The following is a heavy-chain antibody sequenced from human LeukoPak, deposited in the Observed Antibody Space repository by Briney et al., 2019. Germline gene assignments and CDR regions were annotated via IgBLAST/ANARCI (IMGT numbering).Heavy chain of an antibody. CDR2: IYPGDSDT. D-gene: IGHD6-19*01. J-gene: IGHJ4*02. CDR3: ARHSRGVAGTYYFDY. V-gene: IGHV5-51*01. Sequence: EESLKISCKGSGYSFTSYWIGWVREMPGKGLEWMGIIYPGDSDTRYSPSFQGQVTISADKSISTAYLQWSSLKASDTAMYYYARHSRGVAGTYYFDYWGQGTLVTVSS. CDR1: GYSFTSYW.